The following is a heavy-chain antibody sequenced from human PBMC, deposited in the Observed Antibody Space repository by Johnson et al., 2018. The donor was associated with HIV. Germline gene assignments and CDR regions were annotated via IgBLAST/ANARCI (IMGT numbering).Heavy chain of an antibody. D-gene: IGHD1-26*01. V-gene: IGHV3-66*01. Sequence: VQLVESGGGLVQPGGSLRLSCEASGFTVSSNYMGWVRQAPGKGLEWVSVIYRDGNTNYADSVKGRFTISRDNSKNTLYLQMNSLRAEDTAVYYCAREGSGIAGGGAFDIWGQGTMVTVSS. CDR3: AREGSGIAGGGAFDI. J-gene: IGHJ3*02. CDR1: GFTVSSNY. CDR2: IYRDGNT.